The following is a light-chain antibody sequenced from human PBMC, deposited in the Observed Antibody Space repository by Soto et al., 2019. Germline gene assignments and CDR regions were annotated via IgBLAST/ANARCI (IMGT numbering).Light chain of an antibody. J-gene: IGKJ2*01. CDR2: AAS. V-gene: IGKV1-39*01. Sequence: IQLTQPQSSWSASVGDRVTITCRASQSIGRPLNCYQKKPGKAPKLLIYAASSLQSGVPSRFSGSGSGTDFTLTISSLQPEDFATYYCQQSYSTPYTFGQGTKLEIK. CDR1: QSIGRP. CDR3: QQSYSTPYT.